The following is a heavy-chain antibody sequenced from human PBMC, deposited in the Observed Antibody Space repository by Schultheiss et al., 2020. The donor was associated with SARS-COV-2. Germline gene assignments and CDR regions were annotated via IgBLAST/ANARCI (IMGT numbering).Heavy chain of an antibody. V-gene: IGHV4-34*01. CDR2: INHSGST. CDR3: ARGDGSGSYSDY. CDR1: GGSFSSYY. Sequence: SQTLSLTCAVYGGSFSSYYWSWIRQPPGKGLEWIGEINHSGSTNYNPSLKSRVTISVDTSKNQFSLKLSSVTAADTAVYYCARGDGSGSYSDYWGQGTLVTVSS. J-gene: IGHJ4*02. D-gene: IGHD3-10*01.